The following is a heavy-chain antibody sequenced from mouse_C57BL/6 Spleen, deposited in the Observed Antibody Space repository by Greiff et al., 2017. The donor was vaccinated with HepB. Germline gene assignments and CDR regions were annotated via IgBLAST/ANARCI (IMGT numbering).Heavy chain of an antibody. V-gene: IGHV5-17*01. CDR2: ISSGSSTI. Sequence: DVMLVESGGGLVKPGGSLKLSCAASGFTFSDYGMHWVRQAPEKGLEWVAYISSGSSTIYYADTVKGRFTISRDNAKNTLFLQMTSLRSEDTAMYYCATDAMDYWGQGTSVTVSS. J-gene: IGHJ4*01. CDR3: ATDAMDY. CDR1: GFTFSDYG.